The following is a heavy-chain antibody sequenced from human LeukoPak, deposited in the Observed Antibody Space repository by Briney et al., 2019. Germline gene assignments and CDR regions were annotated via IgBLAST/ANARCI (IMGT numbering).Heavy chain of an antibody. CDR3: ARSYFWSGYEFSDY. V-gene: IGHV3-74*01. CDR1: GFTFNNYW. D-gene: IGHD3-3*01. CDR2: INTDGSST. J-gene: IGHJ4*02. Sequence: PGGSLRLSCAAAGFTFNNYWMHWVRQAPGKGLAWVSRINTDGSSTNFADSVKGRFTISRDNAKNTLYLQMNSLRAEDTAVYYCARSYFWSGYEFSDYWGQGTLVTVSS.